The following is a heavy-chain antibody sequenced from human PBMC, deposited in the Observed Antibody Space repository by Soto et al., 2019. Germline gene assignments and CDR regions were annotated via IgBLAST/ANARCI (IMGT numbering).Heavy chain of an antibody. CDR3: ARGVTYYYDSSGYFDY. J-gene: IGHJ4*02. D-gene: IGHD3-22*01. CDR2: IIPIFGTA. CDR1: GGTFSSYA. Sequence: SVKVSCKASGGTFSSYAISWVRQAPGQGLEWMGGIIPIFGTANYAQKFQGRVTITADESTSTAYMELSSLRSEDTAVYYCARGVTYYYDSSGYFDYWGQGTLVTVSS. V-gene: IGHV1-69*13.